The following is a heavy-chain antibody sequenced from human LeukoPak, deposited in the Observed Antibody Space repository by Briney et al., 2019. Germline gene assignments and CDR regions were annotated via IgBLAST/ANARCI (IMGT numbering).Heavy chain of an antibody. CDR1: GYTFTTYG. Sequence: ASVKVSCKTSGYTFTTYGISWVRQAPGQGLEWMGWISAYNGNTNYAQKLQGRVTMTTDTSTSTAYMELRRLRSDDTAVYYCARVWGYYDSSGYSFDYWGQGTLVTVSS. D-gene: IGHD3-22*01. V-gene: IGHV1-18*01. CDR2: ISAYNGNT. J-gene: IGHJ4*02. CDR3: ARVWGYYDSSGYSFDY.